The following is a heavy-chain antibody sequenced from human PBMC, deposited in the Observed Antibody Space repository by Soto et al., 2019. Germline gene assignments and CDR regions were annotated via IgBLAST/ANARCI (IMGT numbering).Heavy chain of an antibody. V-gene: IGHV4-30-4*01. J-gene: IGHJ4*02. CDR1: GGSISRGDYY. Sequence: TSETLSLTCTVSGGSISRGDYYRSWIRQPPGKGLEWIGYIYYSGSTYYNPSLKSRVTISVDTSKNQFSLKLSSVTAADTAVYYCARDRVTRFEYWGQGTLVTVSS. CDR2: IYYSGST. CDR3: ARDRVTRFEY. D-gene: IGHD2-8*01.